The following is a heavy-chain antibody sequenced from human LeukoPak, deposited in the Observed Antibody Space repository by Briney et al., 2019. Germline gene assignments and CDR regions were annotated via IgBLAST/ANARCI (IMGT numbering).Heavy chain of an antibody. CDR3: TRNSGWYGLS. J-gene: IGHJ1*01. V-gene: IGHV3-21*04. D-gene: IGHD6-19*01. CDR1: GFTFSSYS. CDR2: ISTSSSYI. Sequence: GGSLRLSCAASGFTFSSYSMNWVRQAPGKGLEWVSSISTSSSYIYYADSVKGRFTISRDNSNNTLFLHLNSLRGEDTAVYYCTRNSGWYGLSWGQGTLVTVSS.